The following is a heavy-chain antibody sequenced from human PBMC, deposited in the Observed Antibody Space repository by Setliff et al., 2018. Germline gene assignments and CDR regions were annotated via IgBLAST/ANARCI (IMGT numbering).Heavy chain of an antibody. CDR2: LHTSGSI. CDR3: ELLRDY. J-gene: IGHJ4*02. D-gene: IGHD3-10*01. CDR1: GGSISSGTYY. Sequence: SETLSLTCTVSGGSISSGTYYWSWIRQPAGKGLEWIGRLHTSGSIDYNPSLKSRVTISVDTSKNQFSLRTEDTAMYYCRLWFGELLRDYWGQGTLVTVSS. V-gene: IGHV4-61*02.